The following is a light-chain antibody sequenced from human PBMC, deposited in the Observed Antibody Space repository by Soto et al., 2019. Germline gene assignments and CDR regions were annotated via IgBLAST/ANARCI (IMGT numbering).Light chain of an antibody. CDR3: QQYGSSPWT. CDR2: DAS. CDR1: QSVSSSY. J-gene: IGKJ1*01. V-gene: IGKV3-20*01. Sequence: EIVLTQSPGTLSLSPGERATLSCRASQSVSSSYLAWYQQKPGQAPRLLIYDASTRANWTPDRISGSGSGTDFALTIGQLEPEDGAVYYCQQYGSSPWTVGQGTGVEIK.